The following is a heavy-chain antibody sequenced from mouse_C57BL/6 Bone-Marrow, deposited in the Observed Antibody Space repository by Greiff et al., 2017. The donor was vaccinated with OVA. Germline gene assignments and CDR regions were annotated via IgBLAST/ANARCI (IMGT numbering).Heavy chain of an antibody. CDR2: ISDGGSYT. CDR1: GFTFSSYA. J-gene: IGHJ3*01. CDR3: ARQRGGAWFAY. Sequence: DVQLQESGGGLVKPGGSLKLSCAASGFTFSSYAMSWVRQTPEKRLEWVATISDGGSYTYYPDNVKGRFTISRDNAKNNLYLQMSHLKSEDTAMYYCARQRGGAWFAYWGQGTLVTVSA. V-gene: IGHV5-4*01.